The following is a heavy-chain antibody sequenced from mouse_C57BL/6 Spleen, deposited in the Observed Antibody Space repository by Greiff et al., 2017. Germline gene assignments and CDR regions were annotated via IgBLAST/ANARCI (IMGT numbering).Heavy chain of an antibody. Sequence: VQLQQSGPGLVKPSQSLSLTCSVTGYSITSGYYWNWIRQFPGNKLEWMGYISYDGSNNYNPSLKNRISITRDTSKNQFFLKLNSVTTEDTATYYCASRRNAMDYWGQGTSVTVSS. CDR3: ASRRNAMDY. CDR1: GYSITSGYY. J-gene: IGHJ4*01. V-gene: IGHV3-6*01. CDR2: ISYDGSN.